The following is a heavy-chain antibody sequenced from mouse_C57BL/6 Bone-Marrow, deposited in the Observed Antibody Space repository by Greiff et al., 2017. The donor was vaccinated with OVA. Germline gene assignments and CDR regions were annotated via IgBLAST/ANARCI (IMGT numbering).Heavy chain of an antibody. CDR2: IYPGNSDT. V-gene: IGHV1-5*01. Sequence: EVQLQQSGTVLARPGASVKMSCKTSGYTFTSYWMHWVKQRPGQGLEWIGAIYPGNSDTSYNQKFKGKANLTAVTSASTAYLELSSLTNDDTAIYDCTRSDGYYEVSAMDYCGQGNSVTVSA. CDR3: TRSDGYYEVSAMDY. D-gene: IGHD2-3*01. J-gene: IGHJ4*01. CDR1: GYTFTSYW.